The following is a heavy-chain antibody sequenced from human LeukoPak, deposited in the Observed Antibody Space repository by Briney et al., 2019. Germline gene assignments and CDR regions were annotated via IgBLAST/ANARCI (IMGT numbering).Heavy chain of an antibody. J-gene: IGHJ4*02. CDR3: ARHQVLEFFDY. Sequence: PSETLSLTCAVYGGSFSGYYWSWIRQPPGKGLEWIGYIYYSGSTNYNPSLKSRVTISVDTSKNQFSLKLSSVTAADTAVYYCARHQVLEFFDYWGQGTLVTVSS. D-gene: IGHD2-8*01. CDR1: GGSFSGYY. V-gene: IGHV4-59*08. CDR2: IYYSGST.